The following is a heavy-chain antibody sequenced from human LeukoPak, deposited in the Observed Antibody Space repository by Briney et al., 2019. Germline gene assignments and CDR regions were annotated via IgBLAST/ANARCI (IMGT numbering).Heavy chain of an antibody. J-gene: IGHJ5*02. CDR3: ARLRQQLAINWFDP. CDR2: IYPGDSDT. V-gene: IGHV5-51*01. CDR1: GYSFTSYW. Sequence: GESLKISCKGSGYSFTSYWNGWVRQLPGKGLEWMGIIYPGDSDTRYSPSFQGQVTISADKSISTAYLQWSSLKASDTAMYYCARLRQQLAINWFDPWGQGTLVTVSS. D-gene: IGHD6-13*01.